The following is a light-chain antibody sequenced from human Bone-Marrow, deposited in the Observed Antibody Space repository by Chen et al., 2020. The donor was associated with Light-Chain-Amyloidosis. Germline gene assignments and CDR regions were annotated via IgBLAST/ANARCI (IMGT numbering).Light chain of an antibody. CDR2: GPS. J-gene: IGKJ5*01. V-gene: IGKV3-20*01. CDR1: QSITASY. CDR3: KHFVPSAPVT. Sequence: EIVLTQSPGTLSLSPGERATLSGRASQSITASYFAWYQQKTGQAPRLLMFGPSNRATGIPDRFSGSGSGADFTLTISRLEPEDFAVYYCKHFVPSAPVTFVQGTRLEIK.